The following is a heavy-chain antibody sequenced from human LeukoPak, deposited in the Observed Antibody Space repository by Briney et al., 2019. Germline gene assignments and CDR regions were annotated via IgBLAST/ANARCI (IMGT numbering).Heavy chain of an antibody. CDR1: GFTLSNYW. Sequence: GGSLRLSCAASGFTLSNYWMTWVRQAPGKGLEWVANIKEDGSEKYYVDSVNGRFTISRDNAKNSLYLQMNSLRAEDTAVYYCARSETTYYYDSSVYFYYYYGMDVWGQGTTVTVSS. V-gene: IGHV3-7*01. CDR2: IKEDGSEK. CDR3: ARSETTYYYDSSVYFYYYYGMDV. J-gene: IGHJ6*02. D-gene: IGHD3-22*01.